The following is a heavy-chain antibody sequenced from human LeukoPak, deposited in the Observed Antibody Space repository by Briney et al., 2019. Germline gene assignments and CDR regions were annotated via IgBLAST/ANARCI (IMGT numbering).Heavy chain of an antibody. CDR3: ARGGDRSGYYYESYFDY. Sequence: SQTLSLTCTVSGVSISSGGYYWSWIRQHPGKGLEWIGYIYYSGSTYYNPSLKSRVTISVDTSKNQFSLKLSSVTAADTAVYYCARGGDRSGYYYESYFDYWGQGTLVTVSS. D-gene: IGHD3-22*01. CDR2: IYYSGST. V-gene: IGHV4-31*03. J-gene: IGHJ4*02. CDR1: GVSISSGGYY.